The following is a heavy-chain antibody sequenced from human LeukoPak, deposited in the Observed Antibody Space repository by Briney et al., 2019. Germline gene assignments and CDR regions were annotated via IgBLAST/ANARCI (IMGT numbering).Heavy chain of an antibody. Sequence: GGSLRLSCAASGFTFTNYWMHWVRQAPGMGLVWVSRLPPDELGIIYADSVKGRFTVSRDNAKNTVYLQMNNLRVDDTAMYYCVGTIASRGSEYWGQGALVTASS. D-gene: IGHD6-6*01. CDR3: VGTIASRGSEY. V-gene: IGHV3-74*01. CDR2: LPPDELGI. CDR1: GFTFTNYW. J-gene: IGHJ4*02.